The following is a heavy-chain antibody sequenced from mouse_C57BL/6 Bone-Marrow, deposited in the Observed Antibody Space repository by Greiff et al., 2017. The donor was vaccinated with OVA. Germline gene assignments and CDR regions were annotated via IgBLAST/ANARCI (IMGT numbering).Heavy chain of an antibody. V-gene: IGHV5-2*01. J-gene: IGHJ3*01. CDR2: INSDGGST. CDR3: ARHGDGYYVAWFAY. D-gene: IGHD2-3*01. Sequence: DVKVEESGGGLVQPGESLKLSCESNEYEFPSHDMSWVRKTPEKRLELVAAINSDGGSTYYPDTMERRSIISRDNTKKTLYLQMSSLRSEDTALYYCARHGDGYYVAWFAYWGQGTLVTVSA. CDR1: EYEFPSHD.